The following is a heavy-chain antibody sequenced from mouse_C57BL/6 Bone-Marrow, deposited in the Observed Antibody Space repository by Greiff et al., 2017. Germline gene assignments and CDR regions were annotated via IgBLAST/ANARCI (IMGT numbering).Heavy chain of an antibody. Sequence: QVQLQQSGAELMKPGASVKLSCKATGYTFTGYWIEWVKQRPGHGLEWIGELFTGSGSTNDNEKFKGKATFTADTSSITAYMQLSSLTTEDSAIYYCARSAYYSIWYFDVGGTGTTGTGSA. CDR1: GYTFTGYW. V-gene: IGHV1-9*01. D-gene: IGHD2-5*01. CDR2: LFTGSGST. J-gene: IGHJ1*03. CDR3: ARSAYYSIWYFDV.